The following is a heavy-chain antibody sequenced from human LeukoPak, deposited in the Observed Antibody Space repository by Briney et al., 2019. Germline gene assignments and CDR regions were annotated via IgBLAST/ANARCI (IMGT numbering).Heavy chain of an antibody. V-gene: IGHV4-31*03. D-gene: IGHD4-17*01. J-gene: IGHJ3*02. CDR3: ARDSRVMGYYGAPDAFDI. CDR1: GGSISSGGYY. Sequence: SETLSLTCTVSGGSISSGGYYWSWIRQHPGKGLEWIGYIYYSGSTYYNPSLKSRVTISVDTSKNQFSLKLSSVTAAGTAVYYCARDSRVMGYYGAPDAFDIWGQGTMVTVSS. CDR2: IYYSGST.